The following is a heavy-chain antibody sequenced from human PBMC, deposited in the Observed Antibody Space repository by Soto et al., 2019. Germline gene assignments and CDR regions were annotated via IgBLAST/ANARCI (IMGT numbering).Heavy chain of an antibody. J-gene: IGHJ6*02. D-gene: IGHD6-19*01. CDR3: SRDPHSSGWVRHSFYGMDL. Sequence: QMQLVQTGAEVQKPGSSVKVSCKASGGTFSNYAFSWVRQAPGQGLEWMGGFNPIFIAPDYAQRSRDRAIIVADESTRTVYMERRSLTSEDTGVYFCSRDPHSSGWVRHSFYGMDLWGQGTTVTVSS. CDR1: GGTFSNYA. CDR2: FNPIFIAP. V-gene: IGHV1-69*01.